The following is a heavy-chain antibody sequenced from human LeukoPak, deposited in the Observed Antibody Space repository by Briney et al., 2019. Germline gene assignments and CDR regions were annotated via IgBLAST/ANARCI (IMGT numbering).Heavy chain of an antibody. CDR2: ISSGSSYI. CDR3: ARDGSYSSGWYEAFDI. J-gene: IGHJ3*02. D-gene: IGHD6-19*01. CDR1: GFTFSSYS. Sequence: PGGSLRLSCAASGFTFSSYSMNWVRQAPGKGLEWVSSISSGSSYIYYADSVKGRFTISRDNAKNSLYLQMNSLRAEDTAVYYCARDGSYSSGWYEAFDIWGQGTMVTVSS. V-gene: IGHV3-21*01.